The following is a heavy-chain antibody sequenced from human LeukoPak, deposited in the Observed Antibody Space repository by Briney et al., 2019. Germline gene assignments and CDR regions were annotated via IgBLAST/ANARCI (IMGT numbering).Heavy chain of an antibody. CDR1: GGSISSSNW. J-gene: IGHJ4*02. Sequence: PSETLSLTCTVSGGSISSSNWWSWVRQPPGKGLEWIGEIYHSGSTNYNPSLKSRVTISVDKSKNQFSLKLSSVTAADTAVYYCARDRGSGWPFDYWGQGTLVTVSS. CDR2: IYHSGST. D-gene: IGHD6-19*01. V-gene: IGHV4-4*02. CDR3: ARDRGSGWPFDY.